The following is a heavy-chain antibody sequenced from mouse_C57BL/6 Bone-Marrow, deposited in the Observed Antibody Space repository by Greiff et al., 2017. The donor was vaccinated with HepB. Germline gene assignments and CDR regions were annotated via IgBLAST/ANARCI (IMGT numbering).Heavy chain of an antibody. D-gene: IGHD2-4*01. V-gene: IGHV1-63*01. J-gene: IGHJ1*03. CDR1: GYTFTNYW. CDR2: IYPGGGYT. CDR3: ARYDYDSDWYFDV. Sequence: QVQLKESGAELVRPGTSVKMSCKASGYTFTNYWIGWAKQRPGHGLEGIGDIYPGGGYTNYNEKFKGKATLTADKSSSTAYMQFSSLTSEDSAIYYCARYDYDSDWYFDVWGTGTTVTVSS.